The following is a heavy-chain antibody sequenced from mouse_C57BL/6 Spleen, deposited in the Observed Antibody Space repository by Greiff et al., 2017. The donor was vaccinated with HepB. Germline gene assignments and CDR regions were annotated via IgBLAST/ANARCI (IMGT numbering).Heavy chain of an antibody. CDR1: GYSFTDYN. CDR2: INPNYGTT. CDR3: AREGGWDDYDRYWYFDV. D-gene: IGHD2-4*01. J-gene: IGHJ1*03. Sequence: VQLQQSGPELVKPGASVKISCKASGYSFTDYNMNWVKQSNGKSLEWIGVINPNYGTTSYNQKFKGKATLTVDQSSSTAYMQLNSLTSEDSAVYYCAREGGWDDYDRYWYFDVWGTGTTVTVSS. V-gene: IGHV1-39*01.